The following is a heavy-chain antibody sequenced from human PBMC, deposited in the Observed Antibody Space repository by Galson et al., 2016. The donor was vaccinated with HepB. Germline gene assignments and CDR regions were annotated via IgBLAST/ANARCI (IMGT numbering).Heavy chain of an antibody. CDR1: GGTFSNYA. CDR3: ARVGSSGWYYFDY. CDR2: IIPFYSAT. D-gene: IGHD6-19*01. V-gene: IGHV1-69*13. Sequence: SVKVSCKASGGTFSNYAINWVRQAPGQGLGWMGGIIPFYSATDYAQKFQGRVTITADESTSTVYMELSSLRSEDPAVYYCARVGSSGWYYFDYWGQGTLVTVSS. J-gene: IGHJ4*02.